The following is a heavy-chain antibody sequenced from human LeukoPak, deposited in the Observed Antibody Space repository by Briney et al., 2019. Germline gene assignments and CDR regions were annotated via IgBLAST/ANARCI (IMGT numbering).Heavy chain of an antibody. CDR2: ISYDGSNK. J-gene: IGHJ4*02. CDR1: GFTFSSYG. D-gene: IGHD3-10*01. V-gene: IGHV3-30*18. Sequence: GRSLRLSCAASGFTFSSYGMHWVRQAPGKGLEWVAVISYDGSNKYYADSVKGRFTISRDNSKNTLYLQMNSVRAEDTAVYYCAKDSRYYGSGSYYVDYWGQGTLVTVSS. CDR3: AKDSRYYGSGSYYVDY.